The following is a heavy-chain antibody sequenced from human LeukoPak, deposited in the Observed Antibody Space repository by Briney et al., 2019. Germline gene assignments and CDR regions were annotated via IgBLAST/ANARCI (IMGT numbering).Heavy chain of an antibody. CDR2: INHSGST. Sequence: SETLSLTCTVSGGSISSYYWSWIRQPPGKGLEWIGEINHSGSTNYNPSLKSRVTISVDTSKNQFSLKLSSVTAADTAVYYCASSRLRPRPYDYWGQGTLVTVSS. V-gene: IGHV4-34*01. CDR1: GGSISSYY. CDR3: ASSRLRPRPYDY. J-gene: IGHJ4*02. D-gene: IGHD5-12*01.